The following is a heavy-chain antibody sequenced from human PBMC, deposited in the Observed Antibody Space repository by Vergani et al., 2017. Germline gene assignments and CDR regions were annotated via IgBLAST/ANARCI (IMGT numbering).Heavy chain of an antibody. D-gene: IGHD6-13*01. CDR1: GYTFSTYA. CDR2: IIPIFGTA. CDR3: ARETGIAAAGTGAFDI. J-gene: IGHJ3*02. V-gene: IGHV1-69*13. Sequence: QVQLVQSGAEVKKPGASVKVSCKASGYTFSTYAISWVRQAPGQGLEWMGGIIPIFGTANYAQKFQGRVTITADESTSTAYMELSSLRSEDTAVYYCARETGIAAAGTGAFDIWGQGTMVTVSS.